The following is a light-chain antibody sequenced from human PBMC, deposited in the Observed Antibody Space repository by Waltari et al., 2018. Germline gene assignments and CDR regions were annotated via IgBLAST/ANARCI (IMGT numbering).Light chain of an antibody. CDR1: SSDVGRCKF. V-gene: IGLV2-23*01. J-gene: IGLJ2*01. CDR3: CSYAGSSPHVI. CDR2: GGS. Sequence: QSALTQPASVSGSPGQSITISCTGSSSDVGRCKFVSWYQQHPGKAPQLMIYGGSQRPSGVSNRFSGSKSGNTASLTISGLRAEDEADYYCCSYAGSSPHVIFGGGTKLTVL.